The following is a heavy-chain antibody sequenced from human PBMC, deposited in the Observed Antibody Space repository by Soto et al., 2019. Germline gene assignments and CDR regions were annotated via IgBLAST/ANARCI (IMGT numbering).Heavy chain of an antibody. CDR3: AKEVVVVVGGVNWFDP. V-gene: IGHV3-23*01. CDR2: ISGSGGST. D-gene: IGHD2-15*01. Sequence: GGSLRLSCAASGFTFSSYAMSWVRQAPGKGLEWVSAISGSGGSTYYADSVKGRFTISRDNSKNTLYLQMNSLRAEDTAVYYCAKEVVVVVGGVNWFDPWGQGTLVTVSS. J-gene: IGHJ5*02. CDR1: GFTFSSYA.